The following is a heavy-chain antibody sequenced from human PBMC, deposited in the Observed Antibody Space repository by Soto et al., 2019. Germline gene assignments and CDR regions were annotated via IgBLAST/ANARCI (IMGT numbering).Heavy chain of an antibody. CDR1: GFTFDDYA. J-gene: IGHJ6*03. CDR3: AKDLTCGYDFSTSYYMDV. V-gene: IGHV3-9*01. D-gene: IGHD5-12*01. Sequence: EVQLVESGGGLVQPGRSLRLSCAASGFTFDDYAMHWVRQAPGKGLEWVSGISWNSGSIGYADSVKGRFTISRDNAKNSLYLQMNSLRAEDTALYYCAKDLTCGYDFSTSYYMDVWGKGTTVTVSS. CDR2: ISWNSGSI.